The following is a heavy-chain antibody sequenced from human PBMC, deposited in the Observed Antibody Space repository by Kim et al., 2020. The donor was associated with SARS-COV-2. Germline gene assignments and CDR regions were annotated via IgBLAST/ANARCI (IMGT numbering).Heavy chain of an antibody. CDR1: GYTFINYD. D-gene: IGHD1-7*01. V-gene: IGHV1-8*01. CDR2: MNPNSGNT. Sequence: ASVKVSCKTSGYTFINYDINWVRQATGQGLEWMGWMNPNSGNTGYAQKFQGRVAMTKNTSISTAYMELSSLRSEDTAVYYCARAPTWTYDTRPYYFDYWGRGTLVTVS. J-gene: IGHJ4*02. CDR3: ARAPTWTYDTRPYYFDY.